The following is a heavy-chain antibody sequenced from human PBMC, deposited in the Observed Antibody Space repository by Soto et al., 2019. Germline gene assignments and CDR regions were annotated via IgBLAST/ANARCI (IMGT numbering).Heavy chain of an antibody. CDR1: GLNLSHPW. V-gene: IGHV3-15*01. CDR2: IKSKTDGGTA. Sequence: PVGSLRLSCAASGLNLSHPWMTWVRQAAGKGLEWVGRIKSKTDGGTADYAAPVKGRFTISRDDSKNTVYLQMNSLKTEGTAVYYCTTGIYYDILTGYHNVAYWGQGTLATVS. J-gene: IGHJ4*02. CDR3: TTGIYYDILTGYHNVAY. D-gene: IGHD3-9*01.